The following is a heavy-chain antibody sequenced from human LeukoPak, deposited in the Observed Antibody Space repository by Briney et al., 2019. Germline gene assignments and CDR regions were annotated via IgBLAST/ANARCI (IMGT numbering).Heavy chain of an antibody. D-gene: IGHD4-17*01. CDR1: GLTFSTYA. CDR2: ISSSTSYI. V-gene: IGHV3-21*01. CDR3: ARAGGSTVSHSDY. Sequence: GGSLRLSCAASGLTFSTYAMNWIRQAPGKGLEWVSSISSSTSYIYYADSVKGRFTISKDNAKNSLYLQMNSLRAEDTAVYYCARAGGSTVSHSDYWGQGTLVTVSS. J-gene: IGHJ4*02.